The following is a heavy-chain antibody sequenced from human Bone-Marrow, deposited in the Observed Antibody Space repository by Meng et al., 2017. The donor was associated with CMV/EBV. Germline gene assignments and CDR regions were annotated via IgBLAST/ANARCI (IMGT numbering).Heavy chain of an antibody. CDR3: ARFRPGYCSSTSCYAGDYYYYYGMDV. V-gene: IGHV1-69*05. CDR1: GYTFTSYD. D-gene: IGHD2-2*01. Sequence: SVKVSCKASGYTFTSYDINWVRQAPGQGLEWMGGIIPIFGTANYAQKFQGRVTITTDESTSTAYMELSSLRSEDTAVYYCARFRPGYCSSTSCYAGDYYYYYGMDVWGQGTTVTVSS. CDR2: IIPIFGTA. J-gene: IGHJ6*02.